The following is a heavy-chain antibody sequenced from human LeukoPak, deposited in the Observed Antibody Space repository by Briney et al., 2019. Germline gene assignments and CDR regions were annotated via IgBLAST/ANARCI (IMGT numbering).Heavy chain of an antibody. V-gene: IGHV3-23*01. CDR1: GFTFSSYG. J-gene: IGHJ4*02. CDR2: ISGSGGST. D-gene: IGHD1-26*01. CDR3: AKDQRAGATPWYFHY. Sequence: PGGSLRLSCAASGFTFSSYGMSWVRQAPGKGLEWVSAISGSGGSTYYADSVKGRFTISRDNSKNTLHLQMNSLRAEDTAVYYCAKDQRAGATPWYFHYWGQGTLVTVSS.